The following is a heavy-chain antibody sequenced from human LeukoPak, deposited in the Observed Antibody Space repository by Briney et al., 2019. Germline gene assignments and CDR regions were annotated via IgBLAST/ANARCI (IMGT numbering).Heavy chain of an antibody. Sequence: ASVKVSCKASGYTFTGYYMHWVRQAPGQGLEWMGWINLNSGGTHYAQKFQGRVTLTTDTSTSTAYMELRSLRSDDTAVYYCARERIVAGTGTFDSWGQGTLVTVSS. J-gene: IGHJ4*02. CDR2: INLNSGGT. D-gene: IGHD6-19*01. V-gene: IGHV1-2*02. CDR1: GYTFTGYY. CDR3: ARERIVAGTGTFDS.